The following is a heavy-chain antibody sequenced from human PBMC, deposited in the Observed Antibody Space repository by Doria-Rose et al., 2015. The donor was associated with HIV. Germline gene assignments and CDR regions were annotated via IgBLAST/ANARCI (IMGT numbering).Heavy chain of an antibody. CDR2: IFSDDER. V-gene: IGHV2-26*01. CDR1: GVSLSSPGMG. D-gene: IGHD6-13*01. Sequence: TLKESGPVLVKPTEALTLTCTVSGVSLSSPGMGVSWIRQPPGKALEWLANIFSDDERSYKTSLKSRLTVSRGTSKSQVVLTMTDMDPVDTATYYCARIKSSRWYHKYYFDFWGQGTLVIVSA. J-gene: IGHJ4*02. CDR3: ARIKSSRWYHKYYFDF.